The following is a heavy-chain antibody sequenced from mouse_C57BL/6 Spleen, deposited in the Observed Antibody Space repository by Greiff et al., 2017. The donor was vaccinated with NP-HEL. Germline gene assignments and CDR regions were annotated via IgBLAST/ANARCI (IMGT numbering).Heavy chain of an antibody. Sequence: EVKLQESGGGLVQPGGSLKLSCAASGFTFSDYGMAWVRQAPRKGPEWVAFISNLAYSIYYADTVTGRFTISRENAKNTLYLEMSSLRSEDTAMYYCARHLGLRYAMDYWGQGTSVTVSS. CDR1: GFTFSDYG. J-gene: IGHJ4*01. CDR3: ARHLGLRYAMDY. V-gene: IGHV5-15*01. D-gene: IGHD4-1*01. CDR2: ISNLAYSI.